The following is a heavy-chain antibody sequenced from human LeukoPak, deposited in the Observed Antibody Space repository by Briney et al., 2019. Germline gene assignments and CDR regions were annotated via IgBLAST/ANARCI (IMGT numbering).Heavy chain of an antibody. CDR2: ISWNSANI. CDR1: EFTFDDYA. Sequence: GGSLRLSCAASEFTFDDYAMHWVRQAPGKGLEWVSGISWNSANIGYADSVKGRFTISRDNAKNTLYLQMNSLRAEDTAVYYCARPTPYGDWGQGTLVTVSS. J-gene: IGHJ4*02. V-gene: IGHV3-9*01. CDR3: ARPTPYGD. D-gene: IGHD4-17*01.